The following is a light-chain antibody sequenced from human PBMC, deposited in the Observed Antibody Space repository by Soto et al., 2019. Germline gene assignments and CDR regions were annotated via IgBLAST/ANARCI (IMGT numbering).Light chain of an antibody. CDR1: TSNIGAGYH. CDR3: QSYDSSLSSYV. J-gene: IGLJ1*01. CDR2: DNT. Sequence: QSVLTRPPSVSGAPGQRVSISCTGSTSNIGAGYHVHWYQQFPGTAPKLLMYDNTNRPSGVPDRFSGSKSGTSASLAITGLQAEDEADYYCQSYDSSLSSYVFGTGTKLTVL. V-gene: IGLV1-40*01.